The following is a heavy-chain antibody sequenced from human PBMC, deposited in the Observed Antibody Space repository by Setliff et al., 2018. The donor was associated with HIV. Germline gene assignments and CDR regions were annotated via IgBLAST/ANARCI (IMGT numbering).Heavy chain of an antibody. V-gene: IGHV2-5*02. Sequence: SGPTLVNPTQTLTLTCTFSGFSLTTNGVSVGWIRQPPGKALEWLAVIYWDDDRRYNPSLKSRLTITKDTSNDHVVLTMTNMDPVDTATYYCAHRDGYSNSYAFDIWGQGTMVTVSS. CDR1: GFSLTTNGVS. CDR3: AHRDGYSNSYAFDI. CDR2: IYWDDDR. D-gene: IGHD5-12*01. J-gene: IGHJ3*02.